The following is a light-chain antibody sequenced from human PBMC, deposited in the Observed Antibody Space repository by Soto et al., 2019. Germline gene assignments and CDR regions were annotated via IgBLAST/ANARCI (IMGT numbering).Light chain of an antibody. CDR1: QSILRY. CDR3: QHSYTTPPWT. J-gene: IGKJ1*01. V-gene: IGKV1-39*01. CDR2: AAS. Sequence: DIQMTQSPSSVSASVGDRVTITCRASQSILRYLNWYQQKPGKAPNLLISAASNLQSGVPSRFSGSGSGTEFTLTISSLQPEDFATYYCQHSYTTPPWTIGQGTKVDIK.